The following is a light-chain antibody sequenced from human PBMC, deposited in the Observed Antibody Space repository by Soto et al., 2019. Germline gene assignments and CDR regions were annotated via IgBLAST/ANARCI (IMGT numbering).Light chain of an antibody. CDR2: DAS. Sequence: EIVLTQSPATLSLSPWERATLSCGASQSVSSYLAWYQQKPGQAPRLLIYDASNRATGIPARFSGSGSGTDFTLTISSLEPEDFAVYYCQQRSNWPPWTLGQGTKVDIK. V-gene: IGKV3-11*01. CDR1: QSVSSY. CDR3: QQRSNWPPWT. J-gene: IGKJ1*01.